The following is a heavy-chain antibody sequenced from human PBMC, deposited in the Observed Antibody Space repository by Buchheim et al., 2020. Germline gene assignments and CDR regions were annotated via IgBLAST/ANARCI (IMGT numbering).Heavy chain of an antibody. V-gene: IGHV4-39*07. Sequence: QVQLQESGSRLVKPSNTLSLTCTVSGGSFRSSGSFWAWIRQTPGKGLVWIGSTFYGGDTYYKPSLKSRVTISVDSYSNRLPLSLNSATAADTAVYYCAKARGAAAASSFDYWGQG. D-gene: IGHD2-15*01. J-gene: IGHJ4*02. CDR2: TFYGGDT. CDR3: AKARGAAAASSFDY. CDR1: GGSFRSSGSF.